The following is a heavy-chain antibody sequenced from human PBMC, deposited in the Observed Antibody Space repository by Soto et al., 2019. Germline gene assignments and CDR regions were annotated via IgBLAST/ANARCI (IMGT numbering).Heavy chain of an antibody. CDR2: IIPIFGTA. J-gene: IGHJ6*02. CDR1: GDTFSSYA. V-gene: IGHV1-69*13. Sequence: SVKVSCKASGDTFSSYAISWVRQAPGQGLEWMGGIIPIFGTANYAQKFQGRVTITADESTSTAYMELSSLRSEDTAVYYCARPASNYPSGSYYYDMDVCGQGTTLTVSS. D-gene: IGHD6-19*01. CDR3: ARPASNYPSGSYYYDMDV.